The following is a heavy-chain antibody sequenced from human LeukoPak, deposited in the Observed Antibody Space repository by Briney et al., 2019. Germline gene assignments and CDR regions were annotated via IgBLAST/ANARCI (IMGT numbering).Heavy chain of an antibody. Sequence: GGSLRLSCAASGLTFSSYGMHWVRQAPGKGLEWVAVISYDGSNKYYADSVKGRFTISRDNSKNTLYLQMNSLRAEDTAVYYCAKDGTMVRGVIDYWGQGTLVTVSS. V-gene: IGHV3-30*18. CDR1: GLTFSSYG. CDR2: ISYDGSNK. D-gene: IGHD3-10*01. CDR3: AKDGTMVRGVIDY. J-gene: IGHJ4*02.